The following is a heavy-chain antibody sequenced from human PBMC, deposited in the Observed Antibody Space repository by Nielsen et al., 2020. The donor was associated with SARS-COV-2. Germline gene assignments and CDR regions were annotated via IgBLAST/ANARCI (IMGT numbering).Heavy chain of an antibody. CDR2: IYYSGSV. CDR1: GGPLSSRNYY. D-gene: IGHD2-2*01. CDR3: ARGDIAVVPAAMFRGDDAFDI. J-gene: IGHJ3*02. V-gene: IGHV4-39*02. Sequence: SETLSPTFTVSGGPLSSRNYYWGWIRQPPGKGLEWIGTIYYSGSVSYNPSLRSRVTISVDTSKKHFSLKLTSVTAADTAVYFCARGDIAVVPAAMFRGDDAFDIWGQGTMVRVSS.